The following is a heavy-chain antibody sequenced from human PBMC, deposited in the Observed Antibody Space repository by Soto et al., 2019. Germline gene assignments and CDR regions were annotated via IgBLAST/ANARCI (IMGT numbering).Heavy chain of an antibody. V-gene: IGHV3-30-3*01. CDR2: ISYDGSNK. CDR3: ARARKNRSWELLRAALDY. J-gene: IGHJ4*02. CDR1: GFTFSIYS. D-gene: IGHD1-26*01. Sequence: GGSLRLSCAASGFTFSIYSMHWFLQAPGKGLEWVAVISYDGSNKYYADSVKGRFTISRDNSKNTLYLQMNSLRAEDTAVYYCARARKNRSWELLRAALDYWGQGTLVTVSS.